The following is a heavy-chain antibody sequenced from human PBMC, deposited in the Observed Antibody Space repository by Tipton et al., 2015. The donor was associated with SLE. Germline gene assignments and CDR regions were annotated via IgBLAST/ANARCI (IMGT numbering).Heavy chain of an antibody. CDR3: ARHDDTTRMTTGVDV. CDR2: IYYRGAT. D-gene: IGHD2-2*01. V-gene: IGHV4-59*08. J-gene: IGHJ6*02. Sequence: TLSLTCTVSGGSINNYYWSWIRQPPGKGLEWIGYIYYRGATYYDPSLKSRATMSVDTSNNQFSLKVTSVTAAGTAVYYCARHDDTTRMTTGVDVWGQGTTVTVS. CDR1: GGSINNYY.